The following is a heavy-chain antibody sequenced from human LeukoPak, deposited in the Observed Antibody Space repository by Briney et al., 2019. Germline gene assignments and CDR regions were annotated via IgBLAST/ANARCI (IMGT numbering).Heavy chain of an antibody. CDR2: MSYSGST. V-gene: IGHV4-59*12. CDR1: GGSSSTYY. J-gene: IGHJ6*03. CDR3: ARSSSNGLWFGELSSYYYYMDV. D-gene: IGHD3-10*01. Sequence: PSETLSLTCSVSGGSSSTYYWSWIRQPPGKGLEWIGYMSYSGSTNYNPSLESRVTISGDTSKNQFSLKLSSVTAADTAVYYCARSSSNGLWFGELSSYYYYMDVWGKGTTVTVSS.